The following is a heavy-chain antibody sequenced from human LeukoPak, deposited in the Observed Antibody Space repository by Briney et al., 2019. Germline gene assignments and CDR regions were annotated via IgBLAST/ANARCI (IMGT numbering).Heavy chain of an antibody. CDR2: IYYSGRT. Sequence: HPSETLCLTCPVSGGSISSGVYYWSWIRQHPGKGLEWIGYIYYSGRTYYNSSLKSRVTISVDTSKNQFSLKLSSVTAADTAVYYCARGIRWLQLSYFHYWGRGGLVTVSS. CDR3: ARGIRWLQLSYFHY. D-gene: IGHD5-24*01. CDR1: GGSISSGVYY. V-gene: IGHV4-31*03. J-gene: IGHJ4*02.